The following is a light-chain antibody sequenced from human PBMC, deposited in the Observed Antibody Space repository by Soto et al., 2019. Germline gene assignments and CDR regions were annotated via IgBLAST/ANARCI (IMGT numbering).Light chain of an antibody. Sequence: QSALTQPPSASGSPGQSVAISCTGTSSDVGGYNYVSWYKQHPGKVPKLMIYEVNQRPSGVPDRFSGSKSGNTASLTVSGLQAEDEVEYSCSSYAGSSTVFRPGTKGTVL. CDR3: SSYAGSSTV. J-gene: IGLJ1*01. V-gene: IGLV2-8*01. CDR2: EVN. CDR1: SSDVGGYNY.